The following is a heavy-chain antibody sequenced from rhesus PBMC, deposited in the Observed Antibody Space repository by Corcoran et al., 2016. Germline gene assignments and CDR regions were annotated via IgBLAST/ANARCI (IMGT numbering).Heavy chain of an antibody. CDR1: GGSSSSNW. D-gene: IGHD2-21*01. V-gene: IGHV4-173*01. J-gene: IGHJ2*01. CDR2: LSGTSGST. Sequence: QLQLQESGPGLVKPSETLSLTCAVSGGSSSSNWWSWIRQPPGKGLEWIGRLSGTSGSTNYNPSLKSRVTISTDASKNQFSLKLNSVTAADTAVYYCARGSATFDLWGPGTPITISS. CDR3: ARGSATFDL.